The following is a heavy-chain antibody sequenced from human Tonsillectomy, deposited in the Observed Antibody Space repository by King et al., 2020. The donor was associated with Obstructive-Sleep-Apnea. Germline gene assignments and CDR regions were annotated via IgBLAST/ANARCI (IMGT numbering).Heavy chain of an antibody. J-gene: IGHJ6*02. Sequence: VQLVESGGGFVKPWGSLRLSCSGSGLSFSNAWMNWVRQAPGKGLEWVWRIKRKSDEGTTEYAAPVKDRFTNSRDDSKKTVYLQMNSLKIEDTALYYCVKGPKVYGMDVWGQGTTVTVSS. CDR1: GLSFSNAW. V-gene: IGHV3-15*01. CDR3: VKGPKVYGMDV. CDR2: IKRKSDEGTT.